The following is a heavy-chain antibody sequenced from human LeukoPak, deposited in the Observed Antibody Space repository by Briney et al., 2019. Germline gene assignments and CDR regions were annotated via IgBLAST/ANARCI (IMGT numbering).Heavy chain of an antibody. CDR3: ARNFFDAALYYYYGMDV. CDR1: GYTFTSYD. Sequence: GASVTVSCKASGYTFTSYDINWVRQAAGQGLEWMGWMNPNSGNTGYAQKFQGRVTMTRNTSISTAYMELSSLRSEDTAVYYCARNFFDAALYYYYGMDVWGQGTTVTVSS. V-gene: IGHV1-8*01. J-gene: IGHJ6*02. CDR2: MNPNSGNT. D-gene: IGHD3-9*01.